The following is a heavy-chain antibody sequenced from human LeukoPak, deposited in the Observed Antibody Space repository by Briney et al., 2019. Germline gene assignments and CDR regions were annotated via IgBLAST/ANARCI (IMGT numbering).Heavy chain of an antibody. Sequence: PSETLSLTCTVSGGSISSSSYYWGWIRQPPGKGLECIGSIYYSGSTYYNPSLKSRVTISVDTSKNQFSLKLSSVTAADTAVYYCARSGWFGEASMLRGQGTLVTVSS. CDR2: IYYSGST. CDR1: GGSISSSSYY. V-gene: IGHV4-39*01. D-gene: IGHD3-10*01. CDR3: ARSGWFGEASML. J-gene: IGHJ4*02.